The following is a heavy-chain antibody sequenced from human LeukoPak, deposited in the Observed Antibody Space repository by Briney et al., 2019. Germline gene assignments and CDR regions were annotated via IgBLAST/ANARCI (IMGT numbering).Heavy chain of an antibody. CDR1: GDSTSSSSYY. J-gene: IGHJ3*02. CDR2: IYYSGIT. Sequence: SETLSLTCTVSGDSTSSSSYYWGWIRQPPGKGLEWIGSIYYSGITYYNPSLKSRVTISLDTSKNQFSLKLNSVTAADTAVYYCARESRGGTSRDAFDIWGQGTMVTVSS. CDR3: ARESRGGTSRDAFDI. D-gene: IGHD2-15*01. V-gene: IGHV4-39*07.